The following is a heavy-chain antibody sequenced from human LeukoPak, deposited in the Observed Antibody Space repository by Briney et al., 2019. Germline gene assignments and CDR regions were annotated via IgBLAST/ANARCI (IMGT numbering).Heavy chain of an antibody. D-gene: IGHD3-22*01. CDR3: ASTYYYDSSGYYGQFDY. J-gene: IGHJ4*02. CDR2: INPNSGGT. Sequence: GASVKVSCKASGYTFTGCYMHWVRQAPGQGLEWMGWINPNSGGTNYAQKFQGRVTMTRDTSISTAYMELSRLRSDDTAVYYCASTYYYDSSGYYGQFDYWGQGTLVTVSS. V-gene: IGHV1-2*02. CDR1: GYTFTGCY.